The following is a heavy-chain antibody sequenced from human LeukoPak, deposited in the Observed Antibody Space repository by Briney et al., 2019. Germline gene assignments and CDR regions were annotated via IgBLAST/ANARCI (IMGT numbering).Heavy chain of an antibody. V-gene: IGHV3-21*01. Sequence: GGSLRLSCAASGFTFSSYSMNWVRQAPGKGLEWVSSISSSSSYIYYADSVKGRFTISRDNAKNSLYLQMNSLRAEDTAVYYCARDQDTRGRTYYDFWSGYYTGIYYYYYMDVWGKGTTVTVSS. CDR2: ISSSSSYI. D-gene: IGHD3-3*01. CDR1: GFTFSSYS. J-gene: IGHJ6*03. CDR3: ARDQDTRGRTYYDFWSGYYTGIYYYYYMDV.